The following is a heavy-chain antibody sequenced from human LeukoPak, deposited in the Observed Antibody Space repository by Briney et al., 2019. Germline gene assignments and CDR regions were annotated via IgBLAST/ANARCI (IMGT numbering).Heavy chain of an antibody. J-gene: IGHJ4*02. CDR2: IKQDGSEK. CDR1: GFTFGSYW. CDR3: ARGRQWLITNSRLFFDY. V-gene: IGHV3-7*01. Sequence: PGGSLRLSCAASGFTFGSYWMSWVRQAPGKGLEWVANIKQDGSEKYYVDSVKGRFTISRDNAKNSLYLQMSSLRAEDTAVYYCARGRQWLITNSRLFFDYWGQGTLVTVSS. D-gene: IGHD6-19*01.